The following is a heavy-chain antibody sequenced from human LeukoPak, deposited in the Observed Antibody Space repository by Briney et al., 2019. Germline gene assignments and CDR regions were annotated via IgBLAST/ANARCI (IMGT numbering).Heavy chain of an antibody. V-gene: IGHV6-1*01. J-gene: IGHJ4*02. CDR2: TYYRSKLYT. Sequence: SQTLSLTCALSGDSLSSSSAAWNWLRQSPWRGLEWLGSTYYRSKLYTDSVVSVKSRISITPDTSKNQFSLQLNSLTPEDTAVYYCARVTSSSGWFVDYWGQGTLVTVSS. CDR1: GDSLSSSSAA. D-gene: IGHD6-19*01. CDR3: ARVTSSSGWFVDY.